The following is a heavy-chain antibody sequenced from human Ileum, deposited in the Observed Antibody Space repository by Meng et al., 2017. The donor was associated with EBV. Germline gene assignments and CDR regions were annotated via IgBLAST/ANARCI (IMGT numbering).Heavy chain of an antibody. V-gene: IGHV4-59*01. CDR1: GGSISDYY. CDR2: FYQGTT. J-gene: IGHJ4*02. Sequence: VQLRESGPGLVKPSGTLFLPCDVSGGSISDYYWSWIRQSPLKGLEWIGFFYQGTTNYNPSLKSRVNISADTSKKQFFLKLTSLTVADTAVYYCAKGGQWEPLDSWGQGILVTVSS. D-gene: IGHD1-26*01. CDR3: AKGGQWEPLDS.